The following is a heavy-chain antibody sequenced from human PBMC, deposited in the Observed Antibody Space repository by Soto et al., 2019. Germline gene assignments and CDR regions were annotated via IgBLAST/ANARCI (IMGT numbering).Heavy chain of an antibody. J-gene: IGHJ4*02. CDR3: AKSRSSWYASYFDY. Sequence: EVQLLESGGGLVQPGGSLRLSCAASGLTFSTFAMSWVRQAPGKGLDWVSTISETGSNKYYADSVKGRFTISRDNSKNPLYLQVSSLRAEDTAVYYCAKSRSSWYASYFDYWGQGTLVTVSS. D-gene: IGHD6-13*01. CDR2: ISETGSNK. V-gene: IGHV3-23*01. CDR1: GLTFSTFA.